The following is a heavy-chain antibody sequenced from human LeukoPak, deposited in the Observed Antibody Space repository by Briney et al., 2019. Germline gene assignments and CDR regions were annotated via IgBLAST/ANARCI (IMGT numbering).Heavy chain of an antibody. D-gene: IGHD3-9*01. CDR1: GGTFSSYA. J-gene: IGHJ5*02. CDR3: ARNVYDIASPYNWFDP. CDR2: IIPIFGTA. Sequence: GASVKVSCKASGGTFSSYAISWVRQAPGQGLEWMGGIIPIFGTANYAQKFQGRVTITTDESTSTAYMELSSLRSEDTAVYYCARNVYDIASPYNWFDPGAREPWSPSPQ. V-gene: IGHV1-69*05.